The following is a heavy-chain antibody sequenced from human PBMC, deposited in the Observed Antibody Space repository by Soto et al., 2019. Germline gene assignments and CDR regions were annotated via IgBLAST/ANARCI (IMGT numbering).Heavy chain of an antibody. CDR3: ARADPDASVGY. Sequence: AETLSLICTVSVGSMSSHYWTWLRQPPGKGLEWIGYISYSGSTYYNPSLKSRVTISADTSRNQFSLKLSSVIAADTAVYYCARADPDASVGYWGQGTMVTVSS. J-gene: IGHJ4*02. CDR1: VGSMSSHY. D-gene: IGHD3-16*01. CDR2: ISYSGST. V-gene: IGHV4-59*11.